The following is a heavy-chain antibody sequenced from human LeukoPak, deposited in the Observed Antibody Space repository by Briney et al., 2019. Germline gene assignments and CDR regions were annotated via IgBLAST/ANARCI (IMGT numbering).Heavy chain of an antibody. CDR2: ISGSGGST. V-gene: IGHV3-23*01. CDR1: GFTFNNYA. J-gene: IGHJ4*02. CDR3: ARDTNGDLDY. D-gene: IGHD2-8*01. Sequence: GGSLRLSCAASGFTFNNYAMSWVRQAPGKGLEWVSAISGSGGSTYHADSVKGRFTISRDNAKNSLYLQMNSLTAEDTAVYYCARDTNGDLDYWGQGTLVTVSS.